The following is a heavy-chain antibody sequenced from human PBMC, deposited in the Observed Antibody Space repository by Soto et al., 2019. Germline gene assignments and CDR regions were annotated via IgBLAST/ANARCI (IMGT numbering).Heavy chain of an antibody. J-gene: IGHJ3*02. V-gene: IGHV3-30*02. Sequence: SVKGRFTISRDNSKNTLYLQMNSLRAEDTAVYYCAKALLMSGYDGFAIWGQGTMVTVSP. CDR3: AKALLMSGYDGFAI. D-gene: IGHD2-8*01.